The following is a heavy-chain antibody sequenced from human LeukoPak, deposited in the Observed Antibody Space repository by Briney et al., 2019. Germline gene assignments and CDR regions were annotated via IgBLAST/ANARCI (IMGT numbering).Heavy chain of an antibody. V-gene: IGHV4-30-4*01. J-gene: IGHJ4*02. CDR1: GGSISSGDYY. D-gene: IGHD1-26*01. CDR3: AREFAWEPLFN. CDR2: ISYSGST. Sequence: SQTLSLTCTVSGGSISSGDYYWSWIRQPPGKGLEWIGYISYSGSTYYNPSLKSRVTMSVDTSKNQFSLKLSSVTAADAAVYYCAREFAWEPLFNWGQGTLVTVSS.